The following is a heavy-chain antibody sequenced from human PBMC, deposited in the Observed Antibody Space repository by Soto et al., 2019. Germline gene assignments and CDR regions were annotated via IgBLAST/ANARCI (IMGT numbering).Heavy chain of an antibody. J-gene: IGHJ4*02. V-gene: IGHV1-18*01. D-gene: IGHD2-8*01. CDR2: ISAYNGNT. Sequence: ASVKVSCKASGYTFTSYGISWVRQAPGQGLEWMGWISAYNGNTNYAQKLQGRVTMTTDTSTSTAYMELRSLRSDDTAVYYCTTDPGGGVTPREVPDYWGQGTLVTVSS. CDR3: TTDPGGGVTPREVPDY. CDR1: GYTFTSYG.